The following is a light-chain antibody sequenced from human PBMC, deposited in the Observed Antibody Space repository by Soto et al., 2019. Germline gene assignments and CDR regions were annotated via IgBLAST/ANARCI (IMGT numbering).Light chain of an antibody. J-gene: IGKJ2*01. CDR1: QDIGKY. CDR2: VAS. V-gene: IGKV1-33*01. CDR3: QQYDSLPHT. Sequence: DIQMTQSPSSLSASVGDRVTITCQASQDIGKYLNWYQQKPGKAPKLLIYVASNLQTGVPSRFSGSGSGPDFSFTISSLQPEDIATYYCQQYDSLPHTFGQGTKLEIK.